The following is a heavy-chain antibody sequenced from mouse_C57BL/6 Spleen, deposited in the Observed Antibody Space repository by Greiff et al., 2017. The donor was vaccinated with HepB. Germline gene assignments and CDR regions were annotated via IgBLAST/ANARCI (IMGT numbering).Heavy chain of an antibody. CDR1: GFTFSDYG. V-gene: IGHV5-15*01. Sequence: EVKLMESGGGLVQPGGSLKLSCAASGFTFSDYGMAWVRQAPRKGPEWVAFISNLAYSIYYAATVTGRFTISRENAKNTLYLEMSSLRSEDTAMYYCARKGDYYGSSYWYFDVWGTGTTVTVSS. CDR2: ISNLAYSI. D-gene: IGHD1-1*01. J-gene: IGHJ1*03. CDR3: ARKGDYYGSSYWYFDV.